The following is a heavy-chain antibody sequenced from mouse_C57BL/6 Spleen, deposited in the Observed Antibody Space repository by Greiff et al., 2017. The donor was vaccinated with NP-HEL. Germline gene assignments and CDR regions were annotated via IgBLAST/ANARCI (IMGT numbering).Heavy chain of an antibody. J-gene: IGHJ2*01. CDR2: ISYDGSN. CDR3: ARERLAHFDY. V-gene: IGHV3-6*01. Sequence: EVQLMESGPGLVKPSQSLSLTCSVTGYSITSGYYWNWIRQFPGNKLEWMGYISYDGSNNYNPSLKNRISITRDTSKNQLFLKLNSVTTEDTATYYCARERLAHFDYWGQGTTLTVSS. CDR1: GYSITSGYY. D-gene: IGHD4-1*01.